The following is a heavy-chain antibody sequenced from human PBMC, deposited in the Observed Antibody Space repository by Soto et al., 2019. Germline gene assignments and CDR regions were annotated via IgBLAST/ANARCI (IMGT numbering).Heavy chain of an antibody. Sequence: ESGGGVVQPGRSLRLSCAASGFTFSSYAMHWVRQAPGKGLEWVAVISYDGSNKYYADSVKGRFTISRDNSKNTLYLQMNSLRAEDTAVYYCATHIAAAGTADYYYGMDVWGQGTTVTVSS. CDR1: GFTFSSYA. J-gene: IGHJ6*02. D-gene: IGHD6-13*01. V-gene: IGHV3-30-3*01. CDR2: ISYDGSNK. CDR3: ATHIAAAGTADYYYGMDV.